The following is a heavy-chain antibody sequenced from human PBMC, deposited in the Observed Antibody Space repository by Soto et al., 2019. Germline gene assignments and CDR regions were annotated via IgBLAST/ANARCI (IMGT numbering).Heavy chain of an antibody. J-gene: IGHJ4*01. CDR2: IYSCDSDT. CDR3: ARLENYYDSGGYFDY. V-gene: IGHV5-51*01. Sequence: PGESLKISCKGSGYSFTSYWIGWVRQMPGKGLELMGIIYSCDSDTRYSPSFQGQVTISVDKSTYTAHLQWSSLKASHTAMYYCARLENYYDSGGYFDYWGQGTLVTVSS. CDR1: GYSFTSYW. D-gene: IGHD3-22*01.